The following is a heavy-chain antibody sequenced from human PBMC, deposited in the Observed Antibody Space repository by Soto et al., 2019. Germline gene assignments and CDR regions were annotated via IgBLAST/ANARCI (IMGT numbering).Heavy chain of an antibody. D-gene: IGHD3-9*01. CDR2: ISGSGGST. CDR3: AKDVYYDILTGYYIVY. V-gene: IGHV3-23*01. Sequence: GGSLRLSCAASGFAFSSYVMTWVRQAPGKGLEWVSAISGSGGSTYYADSVKGRFTISRDNSKNTLYLQMNSLRAEDTAVYYCAKDVYYDILTGYYIVYWGQGTLVTVSS. CDR1: GFAFSSYV. J-gene: IGHJ4*02.